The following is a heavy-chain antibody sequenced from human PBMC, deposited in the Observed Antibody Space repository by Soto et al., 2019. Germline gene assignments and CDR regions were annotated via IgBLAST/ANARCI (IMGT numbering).Heavy chain of an antibody. J-gene: IGHJ6*03. D-gene: IGHD3-10*01. Sequence: EVQLVESGGGLVKPGGSLRLSCAASGFTFSSYSMNWVRQAPGKRLEWVSSINYKSLLDYADSVKVRFTISRDNAKNSLYLQMNSLRAEDTAVYFCASDIIYAGYYYYMDVWGIGTTVTVSS. CDR3: ASDIIYAGYYYYMDV. CDR2: INYKSLL. V-gene: IGHV3-21*01. CDR1: GFTFSSYS.